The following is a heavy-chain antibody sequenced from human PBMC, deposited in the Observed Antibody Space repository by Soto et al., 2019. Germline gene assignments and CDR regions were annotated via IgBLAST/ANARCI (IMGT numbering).Heavy chain of an antibody. J-gene: IGHJ4*02. CDR3: ARENGVAVATILYYFDY. V-gene: IGHV1-69*01. D-gene: IGHD5-12*01. CDR1: GGTFKNNG. CDR2: IIPVFGTT. Sequence: QVDLVQSGAEVKKAGSSVKVSCKAPGGTFKNNGISWVRQAPGQGLEGMGGIIPVFGTTKYAQRFEGRLTITADASTSTAYMELSSLRYEDTAIYYCARENGVAVATILYYFDYWGQGTLVTVSS.